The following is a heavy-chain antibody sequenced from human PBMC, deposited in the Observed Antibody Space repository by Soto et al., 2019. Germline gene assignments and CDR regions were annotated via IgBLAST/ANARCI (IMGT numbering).Heavy chain of an antibody. CDR2: ISPTGAGT. J-gene: IGHJ4*02. D-gene: IGHD2-15*01. CDR3: AKGRSTWAFDY. V-gene: IGHV3-23*01. Sequence: EVQLLDSGGGLVQPGGSLRLSCTASGFTFSSYAMGWVRQAPGKGLEWVSTISPTGAGTYYADSVKGHFTISRDNSKNTLYLQMNSLRAEDTALYYCAKGRSTWAFDYWGQGTLVTVSS. CDR1: GFTFSSYA.